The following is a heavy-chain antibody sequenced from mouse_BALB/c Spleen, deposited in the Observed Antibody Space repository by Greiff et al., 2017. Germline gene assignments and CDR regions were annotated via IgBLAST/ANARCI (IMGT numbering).Heavy chain of an antibody. D-gene: IGHD1-1*01. J-gene: IGHJ1*01. CDR1: GFTFSSYY. Sequence: EVKLVESGGGLVKLGGSLKLSCAASGFTFSSYYMSWVRQTPEKRLELVAAINSNGGSTYYPDTVKGRFTISRDNAKNTLYLQMSSLKSEDTALYYCARRDYGGYFDVWGAGTTVTVSS. CDR2: INSNGGST. CDR3: ARRDYGGYFDV. V-gene: IGHV5-6-2*01.